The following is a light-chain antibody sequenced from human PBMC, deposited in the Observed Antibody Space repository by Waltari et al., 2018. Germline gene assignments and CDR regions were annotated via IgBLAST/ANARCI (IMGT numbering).Light chain of an antibody. J-gene: IGKJ3*01. CDR2: DSS. Sequence: DIVLTQSPGTLSLSPGERATLSCRASQYVGSNFLAWYQQKPGQAPRLLIYDSSNRATGIPDRFSGSGLGTDFTLKISRVEAEDVGVYYCMQGLHPPLTFGPGTKVEIK. CDR1: QYVGSNF. V-gene: IGKV3-20*01. CDR3: MQGLHPPLT.